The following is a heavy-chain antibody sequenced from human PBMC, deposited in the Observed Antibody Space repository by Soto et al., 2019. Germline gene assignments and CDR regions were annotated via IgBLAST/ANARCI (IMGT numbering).Heavy chain of an antibody. CDR1: GFAFSSYW. D-gene: IGHD4-17*01. J-gene: IGHJ4*02. CDR3: ARDPRYGDDDY. Sequence: EVQLVESGGGLVQPGGSLRLSCAASGFAFSSYWMSWVRQAPGKGLEWVANIKQDGSEKYYVDSVKGRFTISRDNAKNSLYLQMNSLRAEDTAVYYCARDPRYGDDDYWGQGTLVTVSS. CDR2: IKQDGSEK. V-gene: IGHV3-7*01.